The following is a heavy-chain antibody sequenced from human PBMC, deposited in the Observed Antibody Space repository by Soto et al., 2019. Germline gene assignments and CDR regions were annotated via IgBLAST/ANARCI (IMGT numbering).Heavy chain of an antibody. Sequence: GASVKVSCKASGGTFSSYAISWVRQAPGQGLEWMGGIIPIFGTANYAQKFQGRVTITADKSTSTAYMELSSLRSEDTAVYYCASGPFTMIVVVITYSMDVWGQGTTVTVSS. CDR3: ASGPFTMIVVVITYSMDV. CDR2: IIPIFGTA. CDR1: GGTFSSYA. V-gene: IGHV1-69*06. J-gene: IGHJ6*02. D-gene: IGHD3-22*01.